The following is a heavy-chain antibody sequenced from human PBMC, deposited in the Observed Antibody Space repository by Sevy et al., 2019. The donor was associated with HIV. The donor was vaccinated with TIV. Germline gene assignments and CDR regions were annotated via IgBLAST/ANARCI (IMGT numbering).Heavy chain of an antibody. V-gene: IGHV1-46*01. Sequence: ASVKVSCKASGYSFTSRYLHWVRQAPGQGLEWMGQINPGGGAPIYAQNFQGRVSMTSDTSISSIYMDVSSLRSEDTAMYYGARLYSCGGSCYYFDLWGQGTLVTVSS. CDR3: ARLYSCGGSCYYFDL. J-gene: IGHJ4*02. D-gene: IGHD2-21*01. CDR1: GYSFTSRY. CDR2: INPGGGAP.